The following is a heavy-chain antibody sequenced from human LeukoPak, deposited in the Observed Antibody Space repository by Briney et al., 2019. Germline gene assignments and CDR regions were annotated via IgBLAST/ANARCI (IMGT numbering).Heavy chain of an antibody. D-gene: IGHD4-23*01. J-gene: IGHJ4*02. CDR2: ISSSGSTI. V-gene: IGHV3-11*04. Sequence: NPGGSLRLSCAASGFTFSDYYMSWIRQAPGKGLEWVSYISSSGSTIHYADSVKGRFIISRDNAKNSLYLQMNSLRAEDTAVYYCATDYGANSGGFDYWGQGTLVTVSS. CDR1: GFTFSDYY. CDR3: ATDYGANSGGFDY.